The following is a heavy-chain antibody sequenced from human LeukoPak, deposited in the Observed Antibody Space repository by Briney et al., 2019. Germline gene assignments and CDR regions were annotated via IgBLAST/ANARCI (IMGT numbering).Heavy chain of an antibody. D-gene: IGHD5-24*01. J-gene: IGHJ4*02. CDR3: ARDGGWLQYIDY. Sequence: TGGSLRLSCAASGFSFTTYSMNWVRQAPGKGREWVSSISSSNSFIYYADSVKGRFTISRDNAKNSLYLQMNSLRAEDTAVYYCARDGGWLQYIDYWGQGTLVTVSS. CDR1: GFSFTTYS. V-gene: IGHV3-21*01. CDR2: ISSSNSFI.